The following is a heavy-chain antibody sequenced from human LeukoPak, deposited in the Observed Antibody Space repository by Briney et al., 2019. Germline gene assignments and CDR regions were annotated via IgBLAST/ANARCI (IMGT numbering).Heavy chain of an antibody. CDR3: ARTHTYYDILTGSPPGYYMDV. V-gene: IGHV4-34*01. J-gene: IGHJ6*03. CDR2: INHSGST. Sequence: SETLSLTCAVYGGSFSGYYWSWIRQPPGKGLEWIGEINHSGSTNYNPSLKSRVTISVDTAKNQFSLKLSSVTAADTAVYYCARTHTYYDILTGSPPGYYMDVWGKGTTVTVSS. D-gene: IGHD3-9*01. CDR1: GGSFSGYY.